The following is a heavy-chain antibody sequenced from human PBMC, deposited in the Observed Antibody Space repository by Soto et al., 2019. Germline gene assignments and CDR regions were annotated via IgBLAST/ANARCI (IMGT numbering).Heavy chain of an antibody. J-gene: IGHJ4*02. V-gene: IGHV5-51*01. Sequence: GESLKISCKGSGYSFTSYWIGWVRQMPGKGLEWMVIIYPGDSDTRYSPSFQGKVTISAYKSIRTAYLQWSSLKASDTAMYYCARGYYDTLTGYKXWGQGTLVTVSX. CDR1: GYSFTSYW. CDR2: IYPGDSDT. D-gene: IGHD3-9*01. CDR3: ARGYYDTLTGYKX.